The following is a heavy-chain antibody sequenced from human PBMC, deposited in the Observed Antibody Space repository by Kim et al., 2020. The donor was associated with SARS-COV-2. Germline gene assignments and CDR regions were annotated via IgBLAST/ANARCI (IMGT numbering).Heavy chain of an antibody. CDR2: ISSSSTI. Sequence: GGSLRLSCAASGFTFSSYSMNWVRQAPGKGLEWVSYISSSSTIYYADSVKGRFTISRDNAKNSLYLQMNSLRAEDTAVYYCARDKGRSWFSYWGQGTLVTVSS. V-gene: IGHV3-48*04. CDR3: ARDKGRSWFSY. J-gene: IGHJ4*02. CDR1: GFTFSSYS. D-gene: IGHD6-13*01.